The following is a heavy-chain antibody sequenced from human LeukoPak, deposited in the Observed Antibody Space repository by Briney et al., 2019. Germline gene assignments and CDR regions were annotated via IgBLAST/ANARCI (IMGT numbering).Heavy chain of an antibody. CDR1: GFIFSSYS. CDR2: ISSSSSYI. CDR3: ARGRLDY. Sequence: GGSLRLXCAASGFIFSSYSMNWDRRAPGKGLEWVSSISSSSSYIYYADSVKGRFTISRDNAKNSLYLQMNSLGAEDTAVYYCARGRLDYWGQGTLVTVSS. J-gene: IGHJ4*02. V-gene: IGHV3-21*01.